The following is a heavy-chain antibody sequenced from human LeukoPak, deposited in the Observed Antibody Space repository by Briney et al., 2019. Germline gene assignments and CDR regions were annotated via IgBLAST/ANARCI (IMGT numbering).Heavy chain of an antibody. Sequence: GGSLRLSCAASGFTFRSTGVHGVRQAPGRGLEWGAFIRLDATSEYYVDSVRGRFTISRDISSHTLSLHMNSLRTEDTAMYYCAKAGPEWSALDYWGQGPLVPVSS. J-gene: IGHJ4*02. V-gene: IGHV3-30*02. CDR2: IRLDATSE. CDR1: GFTFRSTG. CDR3: AKAGPEWSALDY. D-gene: IGHD3-3*01.